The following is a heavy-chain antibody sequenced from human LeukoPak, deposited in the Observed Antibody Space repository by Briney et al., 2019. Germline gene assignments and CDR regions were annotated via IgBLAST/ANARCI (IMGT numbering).Heavy chain of an antibody. V-gene: IGHV4-31*03. CDR2: IYYSGST. Sequence: PSETLSLTCTVSGGSISSGGYYWSWIRQHTGKGLEWIGYIYYSGSTYYNPSLKSRVTISVDTSKNQFSLKLSSVTAADTAVYYCARDPKGVATSYGIDVWGQGTTVTVSS. CDR3: ARDPKGVATSYGIDV. J-gene: IGHJ6*02. D-gene: IGHD5-12*01. CDR1: GGSISSGGYY.